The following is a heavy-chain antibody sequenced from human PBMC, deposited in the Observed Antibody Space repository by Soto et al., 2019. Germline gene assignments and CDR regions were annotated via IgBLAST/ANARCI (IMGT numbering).Heavy chain of an antibody. CDR3: ARGGYCSGGSCYYVRGAFDP. Sequence: PSETLSLTCAVSGGSISSGGYSWSWIRQPLGKGLEWIGYIYHSGSTYYNPSLKSRVTISVDRSKNQFSLKLSSVTAADTAVYYCARGGYCSGGSCYYVRGAFDPWGQGTLVTVSS. V-gene: IGHV4-30-2*01. D-gene: IGHD2-15*01. J-gene: IGHJ5*02. CDR2: IYHSGST. CDR1: GGSISSGGYS.